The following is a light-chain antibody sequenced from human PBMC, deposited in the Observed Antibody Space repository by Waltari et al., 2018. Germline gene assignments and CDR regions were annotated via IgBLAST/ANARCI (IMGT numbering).Light chain of an antibody. CDR3: QQYYYWPWT. J-gene: IGKJ1*01. CDR1: QSVRNT. V-gene: IGKV3D-15*01. CDR2: GTS. Sequence: IVMTQSPATMSLSPGESATLSCRASQSVRNTFAWFQQKPGQPPRLLIYGTSTRATGIPARFTGSGSGTEFSLTISSLQPEDFATYYCQQYYYWPWTFGQGTRVETK.